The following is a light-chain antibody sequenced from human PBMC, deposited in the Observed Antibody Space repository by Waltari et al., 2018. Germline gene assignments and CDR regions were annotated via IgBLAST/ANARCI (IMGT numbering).Light chain of an antibody. CDR3: CSYGGASLRV. Sequence: QSALNQPPSVSGSPGQSNTISCTCTTRDIGSYNLVCWYQQHPGEVPTRGMYEVNKRPSWVAKRFSGSRSGSTASLTLSGLQPEDEADYYCCSYGGASLRVFGGGTKVTGL. J-gene: IGLJ3*02. CDR2: EVN. V-gene: IGLV2-23*02. CDR1: TRDIGSYNL.